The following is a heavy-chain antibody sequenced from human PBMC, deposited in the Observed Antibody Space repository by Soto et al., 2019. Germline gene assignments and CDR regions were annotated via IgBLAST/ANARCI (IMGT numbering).Heavy chain of an antibody. V-gene: IGHV1-8*01. Sequence: QMQLVQSGAEVKKPGASVKVSCKASGYTFTSYDINWVRQATGQGLEWMGWMNPNSGNTGYAQKFQGRVTRTRNTSISTAYMELSSLRSEDTAVYYCARFGGRYCSGGSCPYYYYGMDVWGQGTTVTVSS. CDR3: ARFGGRYCSGGSCPYYYYGMDV. D-gene: IGHD2-15*01. J-gene: IGHJ6*02. CDR1: GYTFTSYD. CDR2: MNPNSGNT.